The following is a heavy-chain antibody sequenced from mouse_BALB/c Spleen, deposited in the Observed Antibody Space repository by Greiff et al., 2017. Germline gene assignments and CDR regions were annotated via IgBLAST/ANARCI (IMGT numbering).Heavy chain of an antibody. Sequence: EVKLVESGGDLVKPGGSLKLSCAASGFTFSSYGMSWVRQTPDKRLEWVATISSGGSYTYYPDSVKGRFTISRDNAKNTLYLQMSSLKSEDTAMYYCARRDGNYDFDYRGQGTTLTVSS. J-gene: IGHJ2*01. CDR2: ISSGGSYT. V-gene: IGHV5-6*02. CDR3: ARRDGNYDFDY. CDR1: GFTFSSYG. D-gene: IGHD2-1*01.